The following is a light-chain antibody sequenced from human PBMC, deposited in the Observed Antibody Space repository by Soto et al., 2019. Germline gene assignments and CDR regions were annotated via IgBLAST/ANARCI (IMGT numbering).Light chain of an antibody. CDR1: SSNIGAPYD. Sequence: QSVLTQPPSVSGAPGQGVTISCAGSSSNIGAPYDVHWYQHLPGTAPKLLLYGGNNRPSGVPDRFSGSRSGTSASLAITGLRAEDEADYYCQSFDNGLLAYVFGTGTKVTVL. CDR2: GGN. J-gene: IGLJ1*01. CDR3: QSFDNGLLAYV. V-gene: IGLV1-40*01.